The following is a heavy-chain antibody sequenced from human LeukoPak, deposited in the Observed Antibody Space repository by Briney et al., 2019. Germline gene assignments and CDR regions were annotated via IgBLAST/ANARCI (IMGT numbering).Heavy chain of an antibody. J-gene: IGHJ4*02. CDR2: IHPGDSDT. Sequence: GESLKISCQGSGYSFTSFWIAWVRQMPGKGLEWMGIIHPGDSDTRYSPSFQGQVTTSADKSISTAYLQWSSLKASDTAMYYCARQITVVAPSDYWGQGTLVTVSS. D-gene: IGHD4-23*01. CDR3: ARQITVVAPSDY. CDR1: GYSFTSFW. V-gene: IGHV5-51*01.